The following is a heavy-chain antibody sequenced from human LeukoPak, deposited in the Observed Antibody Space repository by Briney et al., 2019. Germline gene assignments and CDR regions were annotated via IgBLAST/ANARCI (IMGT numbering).Heavy chain of an antibody. J-gene: IGHJ4*02. CDR2: ISSSSSHI. V-gene: IGHV3-21*01. Sequence: GGSLRLSCAASGFTFSSYSMNWVRQAPGKGLEWVSSISSSSSHIYYADSVKGRFTISRDNAKNSLYLQMNSLRAEDTAVYYCARGRYDFWSGYYTFDYWGQGTLVTVSS. CDR1: GFTFSSYS. CDR3: ARGRYDFWSGYYTFDY. D-gene: IGHD3-3*01.